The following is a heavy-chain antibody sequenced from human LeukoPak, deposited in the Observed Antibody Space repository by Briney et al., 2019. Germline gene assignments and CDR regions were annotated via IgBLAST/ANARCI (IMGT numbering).Heavy chain of an antibody. J-gene: IGHJ4*02. CDR2: ISGSGGST. V-gene: IGHV3-23*01. CDR1: GFTFSSYA. Sequence: GGSLRLSCAASGFTFSSYAMSWVRQAPGKGLEWVSAISGSGGSTYYADSVKGRFTISRDNSKNTLYLQMNSLRAEDTAVYYCAKVGLHCSSTSCYKGDVTGYFDYWGQGTLVTVSS. D-gene: IGHD2-2*01. CDR3: AKVGLHCSSTSCYKGDVTGYFDY.